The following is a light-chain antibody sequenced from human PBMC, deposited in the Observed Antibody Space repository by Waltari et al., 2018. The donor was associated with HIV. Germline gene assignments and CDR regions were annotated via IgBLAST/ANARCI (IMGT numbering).Light chain of an antibody. J-gene: IGKJ3*01. CDR3: QQYGSSLLFT. CDR2: AAS. V-gene: IGKV3-20*01. Sequence: EIVLTQSPGTLSLSPGERATLSCRASQSVSSSYLAWYQQKPGQAPRLLIYAASSRATGIPDRFSGSGSGTDFTLTISRLEPEDFAVYYCQQYGSSLLFTFGPGTKVDI. CDR1: QSVSSSY.